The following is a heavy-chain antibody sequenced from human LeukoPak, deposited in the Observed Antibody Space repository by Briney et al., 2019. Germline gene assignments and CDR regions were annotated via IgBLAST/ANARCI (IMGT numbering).Heavy chain of an antibody. CDR2: IKQDGSEK. J-gene: IGHJ4*02. CDR1: GFTFGDTW. Sequence: GGSLRLSCAASGFTFGDTWMNCVRQVPGQGLEWVANIKQDGSEKFYVASVKSRFTISRDNGKSSLYLQMNSLRAEDTALYYCASSYDMGWLIGYWGQGTLVTVSS. D-gene: IGHD3/OR15-3a*01. CDR3: ASSYDMGWLIGY. V-gene: IGHV3-7*03.